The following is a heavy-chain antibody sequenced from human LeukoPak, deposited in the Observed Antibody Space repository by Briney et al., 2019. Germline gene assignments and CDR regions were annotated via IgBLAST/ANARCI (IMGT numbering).Heavy chain of an antibody. Sequence: GGSLRLSCAASGFTFSSYGMGWVRPAPGKGLEWVSDISGSGIRRDYADSVKGRFTISRDNSKNTLYLQMNSLRAEDTAVYYCAKRSGGPSPFDYWGQGTLVTVSS. CDR2: ISGSGIRR. D-gene: IGHD3-3*01. CDR1: GFTFSSYG. V-gene: IGHV3-23*01. CDR3: AKRSGGPSPFDY. J-gene: IGHJ4*02.